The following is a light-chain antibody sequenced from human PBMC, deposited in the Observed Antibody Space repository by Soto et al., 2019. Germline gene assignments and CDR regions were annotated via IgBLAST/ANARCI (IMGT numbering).Light chain of an antibody. CDR3: CSYAGSSTFYV. J-gene: IGLJ1*01. CDR1: SSDVGSYNL. Sequence: QSVLTQPASVSGAPVQSITISCTGTSSDVGSYNLVSWYQQHPGKAPKLMIYEGSKRPSGVSNRFSGSKSGNTASLTISGLQAEDEADYYCCSYAGSSTFYVFGTGTKVTAL. V-gene: IGLV2-23*03. CDR2: EGS.